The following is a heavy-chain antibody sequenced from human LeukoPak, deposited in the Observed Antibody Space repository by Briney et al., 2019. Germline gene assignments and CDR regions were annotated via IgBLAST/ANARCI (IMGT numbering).Heavy chain of an antibody. Sequence: ASVKVSCKVSGYTLTELSMHWVRQAPGKGLEWMGGFDPEDGETIYAQKFQGRVTMTEDTSTDTAYMELSSLRSEDTAVYYCATDSRAQWLVGDAFDIWGQGTMVTVSS. CDR3: ATDSRAQWLVGDAFDI. V-gene: IGHV1-24*01. CDR1: GYTLTELS. CDR2: FDPEDGET. D-gene: IGHD6-19*01. J-gene: IGHJ3*02.